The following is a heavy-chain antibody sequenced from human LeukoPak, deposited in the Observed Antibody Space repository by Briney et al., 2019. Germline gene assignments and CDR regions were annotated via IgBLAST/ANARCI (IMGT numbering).Heavy chain of an antibody. CDR2: IYSGGST. D-gene: IGHD1-26*01. V-gene: IGHV3-66*01. CDR1: GFTVSSNY. CDR3: ARGIVGAFNWFDP. Sequence: GGSLRLSCAASGFTVSSNYMSWVRQAPGKGLEWVSVIYSGGSTYYADSVKGRFTISRDNSKNTLYLQMNSLRAEDTAVYYCARGIVGAFNWFDPWGQGTLVNGSS. J-gene: IGHJ5*02.